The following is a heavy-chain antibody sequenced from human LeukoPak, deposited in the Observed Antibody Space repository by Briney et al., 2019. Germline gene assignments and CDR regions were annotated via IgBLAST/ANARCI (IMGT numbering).Heavy chain of an antibody. CDR2: ISSNGGST. Sequence: PGGSLRLSCTASGFIFSSYSMHWVRQAPGKGLEFVSAISSNGGSTYYANSVKGRFTISRDTSKNTLYLQMGSLGAEDMAVYYCARDWMLFHRPDYWGQGTLVTVSS. D-gene: IGHD2-21*01. CDR1: GFIFSSYS. V-gene: IGHV3-64*01. J-gene: IGHJ4*02. CDR3: ARDWMLFHRPDY.